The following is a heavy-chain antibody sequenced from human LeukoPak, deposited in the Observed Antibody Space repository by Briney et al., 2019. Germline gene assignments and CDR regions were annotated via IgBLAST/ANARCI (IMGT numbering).Heavy chain of an antibody. CDR2: IYYSGNT. D-gene: IGHD2-2*01. Sequence: PSETLSLTCTVSGGSIRSYYWSWIRQPPGKGLEWIGYIYYSGNTNYNPSLKSRVTISVDTSKNQFSLKLSSVTAADTAVYYCARNLGYCSSTSCKAWFDPWGQGTLVTVSS. CDR3: ARNLGYCSSTSCKAWFDP. J-gene: IGHJ5*02. V-gene: IGHV4-59*01. CDR1: GGSIRSYY.